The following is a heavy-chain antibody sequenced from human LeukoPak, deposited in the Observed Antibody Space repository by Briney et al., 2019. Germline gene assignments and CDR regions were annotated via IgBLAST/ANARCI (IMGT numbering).Heavy chain of an antibody. CDR2: IGTTSTYI. CDR3: AREGLRGGVITLGAFDT. CDR1: GFTFSRYS. V-gene: IGHV3-21*01. Sequence: GGSLRLSCLASGFTFSRYSMNWVRQSPGQGLEWVSSIGTTSTYIYYADSLKGRVTISTDNAMNSLFLQLNSLRAEDTAIYYCAREGLRGGVITLGAFDTWGQGTMVTVSS. J-gene: IGHJ3*02. D-gene: IGHD3-10*01.